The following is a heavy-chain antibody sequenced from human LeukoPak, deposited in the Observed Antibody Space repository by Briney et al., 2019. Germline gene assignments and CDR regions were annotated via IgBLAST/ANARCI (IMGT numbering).Heavy chain of an antibody. CDR2: IYHSGST. Sequence: KTSETLSLTCAVSGGSISSGGYSWSWIRQPPGKGLEWIVYIYHSGSTYYNPSLKSRVTISVDRSKNQFSLKLSSVTAADTAVYYCARVEDYYGFNYWGQGTLVTVSS. CDR3: ARVEDYYGFNY. V-gene: IGHV4-30-2*01. J-gene: IGHJ4*02. CDR1: GGSISSGGYS. D-gene: IGHD3-10*01.